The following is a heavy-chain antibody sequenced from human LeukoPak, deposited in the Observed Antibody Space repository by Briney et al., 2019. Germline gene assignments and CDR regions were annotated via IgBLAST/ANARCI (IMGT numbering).Heavy chain of an antibody. CDR1: GFTFSNYA. D-gene: IGHD1-26*01. Sequence: GGSLRLSCAASGFTFSNYAMSWVRQAPGKGLKWASTINNNGADTYYADSVKGRFTTSRDNSYNTVSLQMNSLRDEDTGVYYCAKGFRTGVGPYVGYHYYMDVWGKGATVTVSS. CDR2: INNNGADT. V-gene: IGHV3-23*01. J-gene: IGHJ6*03. CDR3: AKGFRTGVGPYVGYHYYMDV.